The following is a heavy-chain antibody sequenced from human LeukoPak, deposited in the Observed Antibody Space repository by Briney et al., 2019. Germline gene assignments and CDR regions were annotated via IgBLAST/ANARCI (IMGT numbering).Heavy chain of an antibody. CDR3: ARVHGSYEGNMDY. Sequence: ASVKVSCKASGYTFTGYYMHWVRQAPGQGLEWMGWINPNSGGTNYAQKFQGRVTVTRDTSISTAYMELSRLRSDDTAVYYCARVHGSYEGNMDYWGQGTLVTVSS. J-gene: IGHJ4*02. CDR1: GYTFTGYY. V-gene: IGHV1-2*02. D-gene: IGHD1-26*01. CDR2: INPNSGGT.